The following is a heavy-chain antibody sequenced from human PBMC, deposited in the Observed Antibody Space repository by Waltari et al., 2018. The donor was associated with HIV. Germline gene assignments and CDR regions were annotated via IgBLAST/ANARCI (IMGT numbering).Heavy chain of an antibody. Sequence: VQLIESGGGFVQPGGSLRLSCAASGFSFSSYDRQWVRQIKGEGLEWVAAIGAAGDTHYLGSVKGRFTISRENAKSSLFLLMNSLRAGDSAVYYCTRVATRSYFDSWGQGTLVTVSS. CDR3: TRVATRSYFDS. CDR1: GFSFSSYD. V-gene: IGHV3-13*01. CDR2: IGAAGDT. J-gene: IGHJ4*02.